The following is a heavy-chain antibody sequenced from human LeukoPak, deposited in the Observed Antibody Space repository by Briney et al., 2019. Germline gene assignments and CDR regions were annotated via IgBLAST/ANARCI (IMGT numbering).Heavy chain of an antibody. V-gene: IGHV5-10-1*01. J-gene: IGHJ4*02. CDR3: ARRLQRHFDY. CDR2: IDPSDSYT. CDR1: GYSFTSYW. Sequence: GESLKISCKGSGYSFTSYWISWVRQMPGKGREWIGRIDPSDSYTNYSPSFQGHVTISVDKSIRTAYLQWSSLKASDTAMYYCARRLQRHFDYWGQGTLVTVSS.